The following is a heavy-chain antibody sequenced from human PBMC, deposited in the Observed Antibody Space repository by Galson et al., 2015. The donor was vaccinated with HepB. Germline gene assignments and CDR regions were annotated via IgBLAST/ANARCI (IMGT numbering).Heavy chain of an antibody. CDR3: ARDPPDIVVGRYYYYMDV. J-gene: IGHJ6*03. CDR2: IIPIFGTA. CDR1: GGTFSSYA. Sequence: SVKVSCKASGGTFSSYAISWVRQAPGQGLEWMGGIIPIFGTANYAQKFQGRVTITADESTSTAYMELSSLRSEDTAVYYCARDPPDIVVGRYYYYMDVWGKGTTVTVSS. D-gene: IGHD2-2*01. V-gene: IGHV1-69*13.